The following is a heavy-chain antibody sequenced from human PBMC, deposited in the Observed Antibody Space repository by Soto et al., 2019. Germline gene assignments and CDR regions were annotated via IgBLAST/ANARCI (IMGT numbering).Heavy chain of an antibody. Sequence: DVQLVESGGGLVQPGRSLRLSCAASGFTFDDYAMHWVRQAPGKGLEWVSGISWNSGSIGYADSVKGRFTISRDNAKNSLYLQMNSLRAEDTALYYCAEGRVVVAAHFDYWGQGTLVTVSS. CDR1: GFTFDDYA. D-gene: IGHD2-15*01. V-gene: IGHV3-9*01. CDR3: AEGRVVVAAHFDY. CDR2: ISWNSGSI. J-gene: IGHJ4*02.